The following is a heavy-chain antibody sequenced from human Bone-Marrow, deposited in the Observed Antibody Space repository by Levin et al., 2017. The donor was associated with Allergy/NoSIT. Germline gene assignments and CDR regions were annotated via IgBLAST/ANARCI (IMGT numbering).Heavy chain of an antibody. J-gene: IGHJ1*01. D-gene: IGHD6-19*01. CDR1: GFTFDDYT. CDR2: ISWDGGST. Sequence: GGSLRLSCAASGFTFDDYTMHWVRQAPGKGLEWVSLISWDGGSTYYADSVKGRFTISRDNSKNSLYLQMNSLRTEDTALYYCAKGSYSSGWYFQHWGQGTLVTVSS. CDR3: AKGSYSSGWYFQH. V-gene: IGHV3-43*01.